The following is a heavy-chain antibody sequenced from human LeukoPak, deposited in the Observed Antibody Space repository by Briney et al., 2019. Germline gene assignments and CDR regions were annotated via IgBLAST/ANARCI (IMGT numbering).Heavy chain of an antibody. CDR1: GYTFTGYY. D-gene: IGHD3-3*01. CDR2: INPNSGGT. J-gene: IGHJ3*02. V-gene: IGHV1-2*02. Sequence: ASVKVSCKASGYTFTGYYMHWVRQAPGQGLEWMGWINPNSGGTNYAQKFQGRVTMTRDTSISTAYMELSRLRSDDTAVYYCAINTIFGVYAFDIWGQGTMVTVSS. CDR3: AINTIFGVYAFDI.